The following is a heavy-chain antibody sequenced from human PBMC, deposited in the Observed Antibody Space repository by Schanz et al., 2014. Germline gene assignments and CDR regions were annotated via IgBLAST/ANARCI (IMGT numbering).Heavy chain of an antibody. V-gene: IGHV3-33*01. CDR3: ARVVRYSGYVRHWFFDL. J-gene: IGHJ2*01. Sequence: QVQLVESGGGVVQPGRSLRLSCAASGFTFRSYGMHWVRQAPGKGLEWVALISYDGSSKNHADSVQGRFTISRENTKNSLYLQMTNLRAGDTAIYYCARVVRYSGYVRHWFFDLWGRGTSVTVSS. CDR2: ISYDGSSK. D-gene: IGHD5-12*01. CDR1: GFTFRSYG.